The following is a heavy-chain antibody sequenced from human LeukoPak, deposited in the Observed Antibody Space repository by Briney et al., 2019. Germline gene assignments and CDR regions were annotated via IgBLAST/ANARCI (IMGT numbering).Heavy chain of an antibody. D-gene: IGHD3-10*01. CDR3: AATMVRGVHTHFDY. J-gene: IGHJ4*02. CDR1: GGSFSGYY. V-gene: IGHV4-34*12. Sequence: PSETLSLTCAVYGGSFSGYYWSWIRQPPGKGLEWIGEIIHSGSTNYNPSLKSRVTISVDTSKNQFSLKLSSVTAADTAVYYCAATMVRGVHTHFDYWGQGTLVTASS. CDR2: IIHSGST.